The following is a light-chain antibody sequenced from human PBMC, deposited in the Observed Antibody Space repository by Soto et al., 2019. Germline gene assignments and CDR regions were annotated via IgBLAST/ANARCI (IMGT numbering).Light chain of an antibody. CDR2: AAS. J-gene: IGKJ4*01. CDR3: QQYNTYPHT. CDR1: QGIDNH. V-gene: IGKV1-16*02. Sequence: DIQMTQSPSSLSASVGDRVTITCRASQGIDNHLAWFQQKPGKAPMSLIYAASSLQSGVPSKFSGSGSLTDFTLTISSLQPEDFATYYCQQYNTYPHTFGGGTKVDIK.